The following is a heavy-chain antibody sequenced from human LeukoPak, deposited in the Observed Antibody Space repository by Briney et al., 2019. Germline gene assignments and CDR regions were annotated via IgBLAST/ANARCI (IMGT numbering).Heavy chain of an antibody. CDR2: IKQDGSET. D-gene: IGHD1-26*01. Sequence: GGSLRLSCAASGFTFSSYWMSWVRQAPGKGLEWVANIKQDGSETNYVDSVKGRFTTSRDNAKNSLYLQMNSLRAEDTAVYYCARDIVGVTRAFGYWGQGTLATVSS. CDR3: ARDIVGVTRAFGY. CDR1: GFTFSSYW. J-gene: IGHJ4*02. V-gene: IGHV3-7*03.